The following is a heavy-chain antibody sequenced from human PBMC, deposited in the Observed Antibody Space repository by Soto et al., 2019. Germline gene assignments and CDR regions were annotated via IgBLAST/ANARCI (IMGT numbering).Heavy chain of an antibody. CDR1: GFSCSTFD. V-gene: IGHV3-23*01. J-gene: IGHJ4*02. Sequence: GSLRLSCAASGFSCSTFDMTWVRQAPGKGLEWVAAISVIGNNAYYADSVKGRFTIPRDNSQNSVFLQMSSLRADDTAVYYCARDQLRPGILYSLGVLLPEYGLWGQGTLVTVSS. CDR2: ISVIGNNA. D-gene: IGHD3-22*01. CDR3: ARDQLRPGILYSLGVLLPEYGL.